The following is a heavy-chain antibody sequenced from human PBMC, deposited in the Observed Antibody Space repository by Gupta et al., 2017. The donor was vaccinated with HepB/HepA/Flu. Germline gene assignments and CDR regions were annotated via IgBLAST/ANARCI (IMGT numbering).Heavy chain of an antibody. D-gene: IGHD1-7*01. Sequence: EVQLVESGGGLVQPGGSLRLSCEVSGFSLTAYWMHWVRHLPGRGLEWVSRITSDGRTTSHADSVRGRFTISRDNTKNTVYLQMNSLRGDDTAVYYCARDGLSTTPFDYWGQGTSVTVSS. CDR1: GFSLTAYW. CDR3: ARDGLSTTPFDY. J-gene: IGHJ4*02. V-gene: IGHV3-74*01. CDR2: ITSDGRTT.